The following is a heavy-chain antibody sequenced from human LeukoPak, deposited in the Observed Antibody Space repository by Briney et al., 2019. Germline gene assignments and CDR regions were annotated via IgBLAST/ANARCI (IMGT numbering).Heavy chain of an antibody. V-gene: IGHV3-21*01. CDR2: ISSSSSYI. Sequence: TGGSLRLSCTASGFTFSSYSMNWVRQAPGKGLEWVSSISSSSSYIYYADSVKGRFTISRDNAKNSLYLQMNSLRAEDTAVYYCARDRIQLWLGDGYYFDYWGQGTLVTVSS. J-gene: IGHJ4*02. CDR1: GFTFSSYS. D-gene: IGHD5-18*01. CDR3: ARDRIQLWLGDGYYFDY.